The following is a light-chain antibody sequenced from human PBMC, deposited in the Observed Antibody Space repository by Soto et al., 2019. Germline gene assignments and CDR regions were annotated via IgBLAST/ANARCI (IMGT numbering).Light chain of an antibody. Sequence: QSVLTQPPSASGTPGQRVTISCSGGSPNIGTNFLYWYQQLPGTAPKLLIHTDNQRPFGVPDRFSGSKSGTSGTLVISGLRSEDEADYYCATWDDSLRTQVFGGGTKLTVL. CDR1: SPNIGTNF. CDR2: TDN. V-gene: IGLV1-47*02. J-gene: IGLJ3*02. CDR3: ATWDDSLRTQV.